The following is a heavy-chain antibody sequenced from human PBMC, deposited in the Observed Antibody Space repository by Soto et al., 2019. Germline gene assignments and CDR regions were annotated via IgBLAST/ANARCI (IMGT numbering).Heavy chain of an antibody. CDR1: GFTFSSYD. CDR3: ARGRSNQYESSPPPKFDP. Sequence: EVQLVESGGGLVQPGGSLRLSCAASGFTFSSYDMHWVRQATGKGLEWVSAIGTAGDTYYPGSVKGRFTIFRENAKNSVYLQMNSLRAGDTAVYYCARGRSNQYESSPPPKFDPWGRGTLVTVSS. V-gene: IGHV3-13*01. CDR2: IGTAGDT. D-gene: IGHD2-8*01. J-gene: IGHJ5*02.